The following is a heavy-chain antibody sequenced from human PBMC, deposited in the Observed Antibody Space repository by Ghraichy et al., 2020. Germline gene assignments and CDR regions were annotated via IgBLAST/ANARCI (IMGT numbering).Heavy chain of an antibody. V-gene: IGHV4-59*01. CDR2: IYYSGST. Sequence: SETLSLTCTVSGGSISSYYWSWIRQPPGKGLEWIGYIYYSGSTNYNPSLKSRVTISVDTSKNQFSLKLSSVTAADTAVYYCARAPIPPYWYFDLWGRGTLVTVSS. CDR1: GGSISSYY. D-gene: IGHD2-21*01. CDR3: ARAPIPPYWYFDL. J-gene: IGHJ2*01.